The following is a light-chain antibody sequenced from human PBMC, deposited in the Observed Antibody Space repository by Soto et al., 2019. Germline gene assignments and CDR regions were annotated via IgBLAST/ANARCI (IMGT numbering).Light chain of an antibody. CDR2: ANI. CDR3: QSYDSSLSAWKV. CDR1: NTNIGAGYD. V-gene: IGLV1-40*03. J-gene: IGLJ3*02. Sequence: QAVVTQPPSVSGAPGQRVSISCTGSNTNIGAGYDVNWYPQLPGTAPKLLIYANINRPSGVPDRFSGSKSGASAFLVITGLQAEDEADYYCQSYDSSLSAWKVFGGGTKLTVL.